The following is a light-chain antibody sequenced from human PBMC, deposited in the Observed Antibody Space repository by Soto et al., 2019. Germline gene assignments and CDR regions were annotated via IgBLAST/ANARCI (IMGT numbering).Light chain of an antibody. CDR3: QKYGSVPRT. V-gene: IGKV1-27*01. CDR2: GAS. J-gene: IGKJ1*01. Sequence: DIQMTQSPSSLSASIGDRVTITWRASQDINIYLAWYQQQPGRVPKLLIYGASILQSGVPSRFSGSGSGTDFTLTISSLQPEDVATYYCQKYGSVPRTFGQGTRVEIK. CDR1: QDINIY.